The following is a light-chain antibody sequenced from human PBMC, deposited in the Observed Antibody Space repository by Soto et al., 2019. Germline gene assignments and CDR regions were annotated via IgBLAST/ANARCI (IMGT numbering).Light chain of an antibody. V-gene: IGKV1-39*01. CDR2: TAS. Sequence: DIQMTQSPSSLSAPVGDRVTITCRASHNIKKYLNWYQQKPGKAPNLLIYTASSLQVGLPSRFSGSGYGTDFTLAISSLQPEDYATYFCQQSFGTPLTFGGGTKLEIK. J-gene: IGKJ4*01. CDR1: HNIKKY. CDR3: QQSFGTPLT.